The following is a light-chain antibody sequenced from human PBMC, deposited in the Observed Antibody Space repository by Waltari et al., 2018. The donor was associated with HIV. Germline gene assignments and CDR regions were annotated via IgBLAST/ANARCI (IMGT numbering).Light chain of an antibody. CDR1: QSISQW. V-gene: IGKV1-5*03. Sequence: DIQMTQSPATLSASVGDRVTLTCRTSQSISQWLAWYQQKPGRAPKLLIYEASSVENGVPSRFSGGGSATKFTLTIRSLQPDDFATYYCQQYKSYPYTFGQGTRL. J-gene: IGKJ2*01. CDR2: EAS. CDR3: QQYKSYPYT.